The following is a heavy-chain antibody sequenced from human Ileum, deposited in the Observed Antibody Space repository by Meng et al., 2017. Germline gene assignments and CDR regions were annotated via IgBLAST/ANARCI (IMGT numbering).Heavy chain of an antibody. CDR1: GYTFTTFG. D-gene: IGHD6-19*01. CDR2: IDPGNGNR. CDR3: ARDRQWVFDY. J-gene: IGHJ4*02. V-gene: IGHV1-18*01. Sequence: QAQLVQSGIAAKKPAASVKVSCKPSGYTFTTFGISWVRQAPGQGLEWMGWIDPGNGNRNFAQKFQDRITLTTDTTTTTAYMELRSLRSDDTAIFYCARDRQWVFDYWGQGTLVTVSS.